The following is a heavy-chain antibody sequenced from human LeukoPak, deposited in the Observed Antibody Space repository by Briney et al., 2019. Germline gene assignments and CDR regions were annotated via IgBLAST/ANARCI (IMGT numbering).Heavy chain of an antibody. CDR2: ISGSGGST. V-gene: IGHV3-23*01. CDR1: GFTFSSYV. Sequence: GSLRLSCAASGFTFSSYVMSWVRQAPGKGLEWVSGISGSGGSTYYADSVKGRFTISRDNSKNTLYLQMNSLRAEDTAVYYCANSRAYYYGMDVWGQGTTVTVSS. CDR3: ANSRAYYYGMDV. J-gene: IGHJ6*02.